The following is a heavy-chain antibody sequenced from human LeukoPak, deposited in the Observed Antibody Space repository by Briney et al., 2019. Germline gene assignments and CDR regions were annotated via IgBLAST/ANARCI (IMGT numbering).Heavy chain of an antibody. Sequence: GGSLRLSCVVSGFPFDRYSLHWVRQAPGKGLEWVSYLFSSRSAIDYADSVKGRFTISSDNAKNSLYLQMNSLRVEDTAMYYCVRGGWRIIETGGDSWGQGTLVTVSS. CDR2: LFSSRSAI. CDR1: GFPFDRYS. D-gene: IGHD2-15*01. J-gene: IGHJ4*02. V-gene: IGHV3-48*04. CDR3: VRGGWRIIETGGDS.